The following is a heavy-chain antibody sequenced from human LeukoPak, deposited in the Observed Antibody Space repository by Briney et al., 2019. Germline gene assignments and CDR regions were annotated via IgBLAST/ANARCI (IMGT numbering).Heavy chain of an antibody. J-gene: IGHJ6*03. CDR1: GASLSSYF. CDR3: ARTTEGYCRGRSCYSYYYYMDV. Sequence: PSETLSLTCNVSGASLSSYFWSWIRQPPGKGLEWIGYIYYSGSTNYNPSLKSRVTISVDTSKNQFSLKLSSVTAADTAVYYCARTTEGYCRGRSCYSYYYYMDVWGKGTTVTVSS. CDR2: IYYSGST. D-gene: IGHD2-15*01. V-gene: IGHV4-59*01.